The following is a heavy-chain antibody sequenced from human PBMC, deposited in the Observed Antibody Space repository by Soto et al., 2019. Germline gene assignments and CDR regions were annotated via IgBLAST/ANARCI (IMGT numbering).Heavy chain of an antibody. D-gene: IGHD4-4*01. J-gene: IGHJ4*02. CDR1: GGSISSGYY. CDR2: IYYNGNT. Sequence: QVQLQESGPGLVKPSQTLSLTCAVSGGSISSGYYWSWIRQHPGKGLEWIGYIYYNGNTYYNPSLRSRVTISVDTSENHFSLTLTSVTAADTAMYYCARRVGLQFFDSWGQGILVTVSS. V-gene: IGHV4-31*11. CDR3: ARRVGLQFFDS.